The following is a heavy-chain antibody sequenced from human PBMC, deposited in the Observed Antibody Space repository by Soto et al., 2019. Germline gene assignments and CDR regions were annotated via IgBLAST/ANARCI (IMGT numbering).Heavy chain of an antibody. CDR3: VRDNWSDRTLFDY. CDR1: GFTFSRYA. J-gene: IGHJ4*02. V-gene: IGHV3-30*14. D-gene: IGHD1-20*01. CDR2: ITSDGSRR. Sequence: QAQLVESGGGVVQPGRSLGLSCAASGFTFSRYAMHWVRQAPGKGLEWVALITSDGSRRDYADSVKGRFTISRDNSKNTLYFQMKSLRPEDTAVYYCVRDNWSDRTLFDYWGQGTLVTVAS.